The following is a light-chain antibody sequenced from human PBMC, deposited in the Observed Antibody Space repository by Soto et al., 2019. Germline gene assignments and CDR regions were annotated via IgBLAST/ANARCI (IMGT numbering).Light chain of an antibody. CDR2: EVT. CDR1: SRDVGNGYDS. Sequence: QSALTQPAPVSGSPGQSITISCSGSSRDVGNGYDSVSWYQQHPGKAPTLIIYEVTNRPSRVSSRFSGSKSGTTASMTISGLQAEDVTVYYFRSQGGTITFPDSFGSGTNVTVL. V-gene: IGLV2-14*01. CDR3: RSQGGTITFPDS. J-gene: IGLJ1*01.